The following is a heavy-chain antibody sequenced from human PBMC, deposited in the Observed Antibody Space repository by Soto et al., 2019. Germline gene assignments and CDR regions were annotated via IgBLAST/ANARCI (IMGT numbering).Heavy chain of an antibody. CDR3: ATRSPAFDY. CDR1: GYTFTSYG. V-gene: IGHV1-18*01. CDR2: ITTDKGKT. J-gene: IGHJ4*02. Sequence: QVQLVQSGPEVKTPGASVKVSCKTSGYTFTSYGISWVRQAPGQGLEWMGWITTDKGKTNYAQKFQGRVTMTTDTSTSTGYIELRSLRSDDTAVYYCATRSPAFDYWGQGTLVTVST.